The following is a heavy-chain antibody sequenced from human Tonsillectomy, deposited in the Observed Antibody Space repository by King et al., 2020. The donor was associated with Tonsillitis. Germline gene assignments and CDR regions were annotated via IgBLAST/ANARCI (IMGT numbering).Heavy chain of an antibody. V-gene: IGHV1-18*01. J-gene: IGHJ6*02. D-gene: IGHD3-10*01. Sequence: VQLVESGAEVKKPGASVKVSCKASGYTFTSYGISWVRQAPGQGLEWMGWISAYNGNTNYAQKLQGRVIMTTDTSTSTAYMELTSLGSDDTAVYYCARVQYYGSGSYYYYYGMDVWGQGTTVTVSS. CDR3: ARVQYYGSGSYYYYYGMDV. CDR1: GYTFTSYG. CDR2: ISAYNGNT.